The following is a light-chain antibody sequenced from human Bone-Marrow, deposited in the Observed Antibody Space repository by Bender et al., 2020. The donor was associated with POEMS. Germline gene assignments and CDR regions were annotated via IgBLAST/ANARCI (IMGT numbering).Light chain of an antibody. CDR1: TSNIGTNY. Sequence: QSVLTQPPSASGTPGQRVTISCSGSTSNIGTNYVYWYLQFPGTAPKLLISRNNRRPSGVPDRFSASKSGTSASLAISGLRSEDEAVYYCAVWDDSRGVFGTGTKVTVL. CDR2: RNN. J-gene: IGLJ1*01. V-gene: IGLV1-47*01. CDR3: AVWDDSRGV.